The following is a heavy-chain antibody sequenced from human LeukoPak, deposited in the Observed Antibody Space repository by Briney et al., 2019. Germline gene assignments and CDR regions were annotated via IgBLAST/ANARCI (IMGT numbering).Heavy chain of an antibody. CDR2: IYYSGST. D-gene: IGHD3-10*01. CDR1: GGSISSSSYY. CDR3: ARHKTYYYGSGSYYKDWFDP. J-gene: IGHJ5*02. Sequence: SETLSLTCTVSGGSISSSSYYWGWIRQPPGKGLEWIGSIYYSGSTYYNPSVKSRVTIFVDTSKNQFSLKLSSVTAADTAVYYCARHKTYYYGSGSYYKDWFDPWGQGTLVTVSS. V-gene: IGHV4-39*01.